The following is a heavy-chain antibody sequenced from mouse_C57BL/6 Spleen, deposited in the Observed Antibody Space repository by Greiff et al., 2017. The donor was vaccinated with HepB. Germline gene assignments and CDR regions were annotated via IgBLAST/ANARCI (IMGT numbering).Heavy chain of an antibody. V-gene: IGHV1-26*01. CDR1: GYTFTDYY. CDR3: ARKNWDEWYFDV. Sequence: VQLQQSGPELVKPGASVKISCKASGYTFTDYYMNWVKQSHGKSLEWIGDINPNNGGTSYNQKFKGKATLTVDKSSSTAYMELRSLTSEDSAVYYCARKNWDEWYFDVWGTGTTVTVSS. J-gene: IGHJ1*03. D-gene: IGHD4-1*01. CDR2: INPNNGGT.